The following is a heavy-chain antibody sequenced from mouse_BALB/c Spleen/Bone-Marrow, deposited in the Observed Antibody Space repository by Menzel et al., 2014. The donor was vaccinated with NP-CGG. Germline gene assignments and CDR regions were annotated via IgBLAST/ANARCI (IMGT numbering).Heavy chain of an antibody. D-gene: IGHD1-1*01. Sequence: VQLKQSGAELVKPGASVKLSCTASGFNIKDTYIHWVKQRPEQGLEWIGRIDPANGNTKYDPKFQGKATITADTSSNTAYLQLSSLTSEDTAVYYRARRLRSAMDYWGQGTSVTVSS. CDR2: IDPANGNT. CDR1: GFNIKDTY. V-gene: IGHV14-3*02. CDR3: ARRLRSAMDY. J-gene: IGHJ4*01.